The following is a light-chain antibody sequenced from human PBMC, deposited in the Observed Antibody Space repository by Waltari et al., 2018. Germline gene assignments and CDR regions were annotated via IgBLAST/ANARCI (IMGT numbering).Light chain of an antibody. CDR1: QSLSRP. J-gene: IGKJ1*01. Sequence: EIVLTQSPGTLSLSPGERATLSCRTSQSLSRPLAWYQQKPGKATRLLIYDASRRATGIPDRFIGSGSGTDFSLTISRLEPEDFAVYYCQHYVTLPATFGQGTRVELK. V-gene: IGKV3-20*01. CDR2: DAS. CDR3: QHYVTLPAT.